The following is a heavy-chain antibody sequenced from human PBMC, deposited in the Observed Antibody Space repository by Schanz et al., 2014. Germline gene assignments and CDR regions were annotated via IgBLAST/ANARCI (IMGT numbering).Heavy chain of an antibody. D-gene: IGHD1-20*01. CDR2: IENNANGATT. Sequence: VVESGGGLVKPGGSLRLSCAASGFPFSNAYMAWLRQVPGEGLEWVGRIENNANGATTDYAAPVKGRFTVSRDDSRNTLYLQMNTLRTDDTALYYCTTFNNRDALYIWGQGTMVSVSS. CDR3: TTFNNRDALYI. J-gene: IGHJ3*02. CDR1: GFPFSNAY. V-gene: IGHV3-15*04.